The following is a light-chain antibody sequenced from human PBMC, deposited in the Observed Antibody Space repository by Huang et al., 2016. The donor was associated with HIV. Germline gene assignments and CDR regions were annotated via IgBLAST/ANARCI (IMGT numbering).Light chain of an antibody. CDR1: PSVGSN. CDR2: GAS. V-gene: IGKV3-15*01. J-gene: IGKJ2*01. CDR3: QQYNNWPPYT. Sequence: EIVMTQSPATLSVSPGERATLSCRASPSVGSNLAWYQRKPGQAPRLLIFGASTMATAIPARFSGSGCGTYFTLTISSLQSEDFAVYYCQQYNNWPPYTFGQGTNLEIK.